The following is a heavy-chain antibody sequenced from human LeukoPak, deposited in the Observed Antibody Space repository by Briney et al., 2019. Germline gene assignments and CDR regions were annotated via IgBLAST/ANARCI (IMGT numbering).Heavy chain of an antibody. CDR2: INHSGST. J-gene: IGHJ4*02. CDR3: ARGGEYSSAPFDY. D-gene: IGHD5-18*01. CDR1: GGSFSGYY. Sequence: SETLSLTCAVYGGSFSGYYWSWIRQPPGKGLEWIGEINHSGSTNYNPSLKSRVTISVETSKNQFSLKLSSVTAADTAVYYCARGGEYSSAPFDYWGQGTLVTVSS. V-gene: IGHV4-34*01.